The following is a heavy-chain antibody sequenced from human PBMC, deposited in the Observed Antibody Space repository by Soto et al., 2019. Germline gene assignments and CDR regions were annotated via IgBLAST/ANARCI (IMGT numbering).Heavy chain of an antibody. CDR3: ARGQRGRNWFDP. Sequence: QVQLQQWGAGLLKPSETLSLTCAVYGGSFSGYYWSWIRQPPGKGLEWIGEINHSGSTNYNPSLKSGVTISVDTSKNQFSLKLSSVTAADTAVYYCARGQRGRNWFDPWGQGTLVTVSS. CDR2: INHSGST. CDR1: GGSFSGYY. D-gene: IGHD1-1*01. V-gene: IGHV4-34*01. J-gene: IGHJ5*02.